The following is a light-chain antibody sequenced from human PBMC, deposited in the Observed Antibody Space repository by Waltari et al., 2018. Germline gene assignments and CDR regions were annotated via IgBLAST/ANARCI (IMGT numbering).Light chain of an antibody. Sequence: QSALTQPASVSGSPGQSITISSTGTSRDVGGYNYLSWYQQHPGKAPKFMIYDVSQRPSGVSNRFSGSKSGNTASLTISGLQAEDEADYYCSSYTSNSIWVFGGGTKLTVL. CDR2: DVS. CDR1: SRDVGGYNY. V-gene: IGLV2-14*01. J-gene: IGLJ3*02. CDR3: SSYTSNSIWV.